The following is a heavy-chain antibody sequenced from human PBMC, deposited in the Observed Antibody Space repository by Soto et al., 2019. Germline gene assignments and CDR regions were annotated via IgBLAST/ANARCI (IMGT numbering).Heavy chain of an antibody. CDR3: ARGSQNLFWSGYYSHGGGAFDI. CDR1: GFTFSSYA. D-gene: IGHD3-3*01. V-gene: IGHV3-30-3*01. J-gene: IGHJ3*02. Sequence: PGGSLRLSCAASGFTFSSYAMHWVRQAPGKGLEWVAVISYDGSNKYYADSVKGRFTISRDNSKNTLYLQMNSLRAEDTAVYYCARGSQNLFWSGYYSHGGGAFDIWGQGTMVTVSS. CDR2: ISYDGSNK.